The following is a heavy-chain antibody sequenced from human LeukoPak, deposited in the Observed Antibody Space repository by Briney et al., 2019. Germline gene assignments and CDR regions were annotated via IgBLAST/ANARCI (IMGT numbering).Heavy chain of an antibody. D-gene: IGHD2-15*01. CDR2: MYHSGST. J-gene: IGHJ4*02. CDR3: ARGPQVGYCSGDSCYFFDY. V-gene: IGHV4-4*02. Sequence: SETLSLTCAVSGGXISSSYWWSWVRQPPGKELEWIGEMYHSGSTNYNPSLKSRVTISLDNSKNQFSLKLSSVTAADTAVYYCARGPQVGYCSGDSCYFFDYWGQGTLVTVSS. CDR1: GGXISSSYW.